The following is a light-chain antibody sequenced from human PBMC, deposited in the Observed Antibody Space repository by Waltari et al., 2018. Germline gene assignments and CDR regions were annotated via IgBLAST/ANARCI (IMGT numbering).Light chain of an antibody. CDR3: AAWDNSLSGWV. CDR2: RND. Sequence: QSVLTQPPSASGTPGQRVTISCSGISSNIGNHYVFWYQQRPGTAPKLPIYRNDQRPSGVPDRFSGSKSVTSASLAIGGLRSEDEADYHCAAWDNSLSGWVFGEGTKLTVL. J-gene: IGLJ3*02. CDR1: SSNIGNHY. V-gene: IGLV1-47*01.